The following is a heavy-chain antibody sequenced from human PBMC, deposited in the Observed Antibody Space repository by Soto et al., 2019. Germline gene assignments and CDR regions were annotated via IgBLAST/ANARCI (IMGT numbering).Heavy chain of an antibody. CDR3: ASHDPGARFDP. CDR2: INPNNGAT. Sequence: QVQLVQSGAEVKKPGASVKVSCKAPRYIFTAYFMPWVRQAPGQGLEWMGWINPNNGATHYGLSFQGRVTMTRDTSISTAYMQLSSLRSDDTAVYYCASHDPGARFDPWGQGTLVIVSS. CDR1: RYIFTAYF. V-gene: IGHV1-2*02. D-gene: IGHD1-1*01. J-gene: IGHJ5*02.